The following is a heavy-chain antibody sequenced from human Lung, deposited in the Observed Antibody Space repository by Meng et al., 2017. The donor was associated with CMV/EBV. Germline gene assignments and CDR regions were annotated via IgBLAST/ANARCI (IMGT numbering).Heavy chain of an antibody. Sequence: SETLSLXXTVSNGSISTYYWSWIRQPPGMGLEWIAFIDYSGSTKYHPSFRSRVTISLDTSKKQFSLRLNSVTAADTAVYYCARDGCSSTSCPRGDNWFDPWGQGXLVTVSS. V-gene: IGHV4-59*01. CDR1: NGSISTYY. CDR2: IDYSGST. D-gene: IGHD2-2*01. CDR3: ARDGCSSTSCPRGDNWFDP. J-gene: IGHJ5*02.